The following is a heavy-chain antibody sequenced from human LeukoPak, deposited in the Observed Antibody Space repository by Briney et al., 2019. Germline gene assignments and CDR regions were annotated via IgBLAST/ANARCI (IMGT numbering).Heavy chain of an antibody. CDR1: GFTVSSSY. V-gene: IGHV3-66*01. CDR2: IYSGGST. J-gene: IGHJ4*02. D-gene: IGHD3-16*01. CDR3: ARNYPGFGYFDY. Sequence: GGSLRLSCAASGFTVSSSYMSWVRQALGKGLEWVSVIYSGGSTYYADSVKGRFTISRDNSKNTLYLQMNSLRAEDTAVYYCARNYPGFGYFDYWGQGTLVTVSS.